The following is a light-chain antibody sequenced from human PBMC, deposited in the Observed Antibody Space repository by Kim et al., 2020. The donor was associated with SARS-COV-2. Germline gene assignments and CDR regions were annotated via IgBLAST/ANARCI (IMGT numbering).Light chain of an antibody. CDR2: WAS. CDR1: QSGLYNVNNENY. J-gene: IGKJ1*01. CDR3: QQYHSGPRT. Sequence: ATINGKSSQSGLYNVNNENYLAWFQQKPGQPPKLLIYWASIRESGVPERFSGSGSGTDFTLTISSLQAEDVAVYYCQQYHSGPRTFGQGTKVEIK. V-gene: IGKV4-1*01.